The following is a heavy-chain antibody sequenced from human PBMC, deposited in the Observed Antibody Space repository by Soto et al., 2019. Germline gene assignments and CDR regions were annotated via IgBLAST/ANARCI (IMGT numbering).Heavy chain of an antibody. J-gene: IGHJ6*02. V-gene: IGHV5-10-1*01. CDR1: GYSFTSSW. Sequence: GESLKISCTGSGYSFTSSWISWVRQLPGKGLEWMGRIDPSDTYTNYSPSFQGHITISADTAISTAYLQWSSQKASATAMYYCTRHDYDSSGYFDGMDVWGQGTTVTVSS. D-gene: IGHD3-22*01. CDR3: TRHDYDSSGYFDGMDV. CDR2: IDPSDTYT.